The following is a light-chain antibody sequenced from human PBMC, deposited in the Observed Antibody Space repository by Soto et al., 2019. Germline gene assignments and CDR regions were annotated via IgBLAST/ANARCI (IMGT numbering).Light chain of an antibody. CDR2: DVS. J-gene: IGLJ1*01. CDR3: CSYAGSYTP. CDR1: SSDVGGYNY. Sequence: QSALTQPRSVSGSPGQSVTISCTGTSSDVGGYNYVSWYQQHPGKAPKLMIYDVSKRPSGVPDRFSGSKSGNTASLTISGLQAEDVADYYCCSYAGSYTPFGTGTKVTVL. V-gene: IGLV2-11*01.